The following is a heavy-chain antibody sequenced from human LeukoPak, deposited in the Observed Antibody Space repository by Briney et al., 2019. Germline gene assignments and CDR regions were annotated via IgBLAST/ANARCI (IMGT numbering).Heavy chain of an antibody. CDR1: GFTFSSYA. D-gene: IGHD4/OR15-4a*01. CDR2: ISGSGDNS. J-gene: IGHJ4*02. CDR3: AKCLGDGTNYYFAH. Sequence: PGGSLRLSCAASGFTFSSYAMGWVRLAPGKGLEWVSLISGSGDNSYYADSVEGRFTISRDNSKNTLYLQMSSLRAEDTALYYCAKCLGDGTNYYFAHWGQGTLVTVSS. V-gene: IGHV3-23*01.